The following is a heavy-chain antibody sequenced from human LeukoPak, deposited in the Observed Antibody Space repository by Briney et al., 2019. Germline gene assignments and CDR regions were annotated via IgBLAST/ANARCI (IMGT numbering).Heavy chain of an antibody. J-gene: IGHJ3*02. CDR3: ATHSITMVRGVIIMGAFDI. Sequence: PGGSLRLSCAASGFTFSSYEMNWVRQAPGKGLEWVSYISSSGSTTYYADSVKGRFTISRDNSKNTLYLQMNSLRAEDTAVYYCATHSITMVRGVIIMGAFDIWGQGTMVTVSS. CDR1: GFTFSSYE. D-gene: IGHD3-10*01. V-gene: IGHV3-48*03. CDR2: ISSSGSTT.